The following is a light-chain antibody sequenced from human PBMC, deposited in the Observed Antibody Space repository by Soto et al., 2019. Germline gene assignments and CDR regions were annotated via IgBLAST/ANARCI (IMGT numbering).Light chain of an antibody. CDR2: KAS. CDR1: QSISNW. V-gene: IGKV1-5*03. J-gene: IGKJ1*01. Sequence: DIHMTQSPSTLSASVGDRVTITCRASQSISNWLAWHQQKPGKAPKLLIYKASSLESGVPSRFSGSGSGTEFTLTISSLQPDDFATYYCQQYNSYRTFGQGTKVDIK. CDR3: QQYNSYRT.